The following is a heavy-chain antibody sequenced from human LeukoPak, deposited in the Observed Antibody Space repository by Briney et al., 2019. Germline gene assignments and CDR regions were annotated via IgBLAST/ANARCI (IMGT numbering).Heavy chain of an antibody. CDR1: GGSISSYY. CDR3: ASDYGSGSYYMF. D-gene: IGHD3-10*01. CDR2: IYYSGST. V-gene: IGHV4-59*01. Sequence: SQTLSLTCAVSGGSISSYYWSWIRQPPGKGLEWIGYIYYSGSTKYNPSLKSRVTISVDTSKNQFSLKLSSVTAADTAVYYCASDYGSGSYYMFWGQGTLVTVSS. J-gene: IGHJ4*02.